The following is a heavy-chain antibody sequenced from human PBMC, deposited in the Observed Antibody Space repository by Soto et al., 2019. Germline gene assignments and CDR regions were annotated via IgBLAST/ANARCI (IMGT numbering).Heavy chain of an antibody. CDR3: AREEAAAEHGMDV. V-gene: IGHV1-2*04. CDR1: GYTFTGYY. D-gene: IGHD6-13*01. CDR2: INPNSGGT. J-gene: IGHJ6*02. Sequence: QVQLVQSGAEVKKPGASVKVSCKASGYTFTGYYMHWVRQAPGQGLEWMGWINPNSGGTNYAQKLQGWVTMTRDTSISTAYMELSRLRSDDTAVYYCAREEAAAEHGMDVWGQGTTVTVSS.